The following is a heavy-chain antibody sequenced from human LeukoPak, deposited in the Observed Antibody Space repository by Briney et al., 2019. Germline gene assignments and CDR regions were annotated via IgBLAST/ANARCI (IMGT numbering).Heavy chain of an antibody. J-gene: IGHJ6*03. D-gene: IGHD6-13*01. CDR3: ARGLYSSNWYVNYYYFYMDV. CDR2: MNPNSGNT. Sequence: GASVKVSCKASGYTFTSYDINWVRQATGQGLEWMGWMNPNSGNTDYAQKFQGRVTMTRNTSISTAYMELSSLRSEDTAVYYCARGLYSSNWYVNYYYFYMDVWGKGTAVTISS. CDR1: GYTFTSYD. V-gene: IGHV1-8*01.